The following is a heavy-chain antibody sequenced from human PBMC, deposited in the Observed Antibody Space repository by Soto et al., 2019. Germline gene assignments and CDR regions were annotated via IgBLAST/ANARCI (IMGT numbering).Heavy chain of an antibody. CDR3: ARDDATYCGGDCYRYFFYGLDV. CDR2: IIPMFGTA. J-gene: IGHJ6*02. Sequence: AVKVSCKASGGTFSNHAISWVRQEPGQGLEWLGGIIPMFGTADYAQKFQGRVTITADESTTTAHMELSSLRSEDSAVYYCARDDATYCGGDCYRYFFYGLDVWGQGTTVTVSS. D-gene: IGHD2-21*02. V-gene: IGHV1-69*13. CDR1: GGTFSNHA.